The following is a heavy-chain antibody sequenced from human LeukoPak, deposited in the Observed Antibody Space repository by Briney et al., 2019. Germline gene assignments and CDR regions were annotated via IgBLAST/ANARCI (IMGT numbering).Heavy chain of an antibody. V-gene: IGHV3-9*01. CDR2: ISWNSGSI. CDR1: EFTFDDYA. D-gene: IGHD2-15*01. CDR3: AKADRGYCSGGSCYFDY. J-gene: IGHJ4*02. Sequence: GRSLRLSCAASEFTFDDYAMHWVRQAPGKGLEWVSGISWNSGSIGYADSVKGRFTISRDNAKNSLYLQMNSLRAEDTALYYCAKADRGYCSGGSCYFDYWGQGTLVTVPS.